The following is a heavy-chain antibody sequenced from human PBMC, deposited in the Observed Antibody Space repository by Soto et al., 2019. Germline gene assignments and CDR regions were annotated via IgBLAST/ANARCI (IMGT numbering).Heavy chain of an antibody. CDR1: GYPFTSYG. Sequence: GASVKVSFKAYGYPFTSYGISLVRQAPGQGLEWMGWISAYNGNTNYAQKLHGRVTMTTDTSTSTAYMELRSLRSDDTAVYYCARQQWLDGRVSDWGQGTMVTVSS. V-gene: IGHV1-18*04. D-gene: IGHD6-19*01. CDR3: ARQQWLDGRVSD. J-gene: IGHJ4*02. CDR2: ISAYNGNT.